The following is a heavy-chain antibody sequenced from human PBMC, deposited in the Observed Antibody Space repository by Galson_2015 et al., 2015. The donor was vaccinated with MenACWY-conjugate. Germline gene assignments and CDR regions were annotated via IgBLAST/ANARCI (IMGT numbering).Heavy chain of an antibody. CDR1: GGSISSSSYY. V-gene: IGHV4-39*01. CDR2: IYYSGST. Sequence: SETLSLTCTVSGGSISSSSYYWGWIRQPPGKGLEWIGSIYYSGSTYYNPSLKSRVTISVDTSKNQFSLKLSSVTAADTAVYYCARHGVITFGLDYWGQGTLVTVSS. J-gene: IGHJ4*02. D-gene: IGHD3-16*01. CDR3: ARHGVITFGLDY.